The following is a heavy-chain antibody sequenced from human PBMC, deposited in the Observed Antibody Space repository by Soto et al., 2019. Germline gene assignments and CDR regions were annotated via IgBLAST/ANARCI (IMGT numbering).Heavy chain of an antibody. CDR3: PRYTGNYRYFDY. CDR1: GFTFSSYA. D-gene: IGHD4-4*01. J-gene: IGHJ4*02. V-gene: IGHV3-23*01. Sequence: EVQLLESGGGLVQPGGSLRLSCAASGFTFSSYAMSWVRQAPGKGLEWVSAISGSGGSTYYADSVKGRFTISRDNSKNTMYLHMNILRAEDTAVYYCPRYTGNYRYFDYWGQGTLVTVSS. CDR2: ISGSGGST.